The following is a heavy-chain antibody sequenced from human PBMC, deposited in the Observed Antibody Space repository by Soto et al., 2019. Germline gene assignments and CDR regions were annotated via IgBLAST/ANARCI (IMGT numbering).Heavy chain of an antibody. V-gene: IGHV4-30-4*01. D-gene: IGHD3-22*01. J-gene: IGHJ4*02. Sequence: PSETLSLTCTVSGGSISSGDYYWSWIRQPPGKGLEWIGYIYYSGSTYYNPSLKSRVTISVDTSKNQFSLKLSSVTAADTAVYYCARVNYYDSSVYFDYWGQGTLVTVS. CDR3: ARVNYYDSSVYFDY. CDR1: GGSISSGDYY. CDR2: IYYSGST.